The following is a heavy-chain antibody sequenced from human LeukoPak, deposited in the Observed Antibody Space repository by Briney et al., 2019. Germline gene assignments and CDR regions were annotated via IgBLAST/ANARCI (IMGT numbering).Heavy chain of an antibody. J-gene: IGHJ4*02. CDR2: IYYSGST. Sequence: PSETLSLTCTVSGGSISYYYWSWVRRPPGKGLEWIGYIYYSGSTNYTPSLKSRVTISVDTSKNQFSLKLSSVTAADTAVYYCAGDGGYYFDYWGQGTLVTVSS. V-gene: IGHV4-59*01. CDR1: GGSISYYY. D-gene: IGHD3-10*01. CDR3: AGDGGYYFDY.